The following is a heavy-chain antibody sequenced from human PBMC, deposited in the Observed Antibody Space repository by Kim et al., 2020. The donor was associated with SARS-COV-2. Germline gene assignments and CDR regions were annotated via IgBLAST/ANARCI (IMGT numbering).Heavy chain of an antibody. CDR3: AREGRLAPYYYDSSGYTPKEYYYGMDV. CDR2: ISSSSSYI. V-gene: IGHV3-21*01. D-gene: IGHD3-22*01. CDR1: GFTFSSYS. J-gene: IGHJ6*02. Sequence: GGSLRLSCAASGFTFSSYSMNWVRQAPGKGLEWVSSISSSSSYIYYADSVKGRFTISRDNAKNSLYLQMNSLRAEDTAVYYCAREGRLAPYYYDSSGYTPKEYYYGMDVWGQGTTVTVSS.